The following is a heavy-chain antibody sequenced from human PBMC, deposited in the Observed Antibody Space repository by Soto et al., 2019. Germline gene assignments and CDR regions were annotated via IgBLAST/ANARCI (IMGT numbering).Heavy chain of an antibody. Sequence: LSLTCAVYGGSFSGYYWSWIRQPPGKGLEWIGEINHSGSTNYNPSLKSRVTISVDTSKNRFSLKLSSVTAADTAVYYCARLRFYYGMDVWGQGTTVTVSS. CDR1: GGSFSGYY. V-gene: IGHV4-34*01. CDR3: ARLRFYYGMDV. CDR2: INHSGST. J-gene: IGHJ6*02. D-gene: IGHD5-12*01.